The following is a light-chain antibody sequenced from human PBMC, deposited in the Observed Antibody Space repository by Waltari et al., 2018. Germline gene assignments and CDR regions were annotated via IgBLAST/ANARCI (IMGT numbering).Light chain of an antibody. J-gene: IGKJ1*01. CDR3: LQDYDYPWT. V-gene: IGKV1-6*01. Sequence: AIQMTQSPSSLSASVGDSVTITCRASQGIRNDLGWYQQKPGKDPKLLIYGATSLQGGVPSRFSGSGSGREFTLTINSLQPEDLATYYCLQDYDYPWTFGQGTKVEIK. CDR1: QGIRND. CDR2: GAT.